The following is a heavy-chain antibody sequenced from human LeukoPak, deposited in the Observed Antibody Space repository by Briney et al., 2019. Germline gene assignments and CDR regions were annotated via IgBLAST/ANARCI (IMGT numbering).Heavy chain of an antibody. Sequence: SETLSLTCTVSGASVSRNWWSWVRQPPGKGLEWIGEIYHSGSTNYNPSLKSRVTISVDTSKNQFSLQLNSVTPEDTAVYYCARDKQLVPGLFDYWGQGTLVTVSS. CDR3: ARDKQLVPGLFDY. J-gene: IGHJ4*02. CDR1: GASVSRNW. CDR2: IYHSGST. V-gene: IGHV4-4*02. D-gene: IGHD6-13*01.